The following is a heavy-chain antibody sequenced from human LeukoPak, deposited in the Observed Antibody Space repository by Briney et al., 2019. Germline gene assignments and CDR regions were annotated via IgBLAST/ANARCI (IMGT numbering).Heavy chain of an antibody. CDR3: ARGGGITSQPWVYYYMDV. CDR1: GGSISSYY. CDR2: IYYSGST. D-gene: IGHD3-16*01. Sequence: KSSETLSLTCTVSGGSISSYYWSWLRQPPGKGLEWIGYIYYSGSTNYNPSLKSRVTISVDTSKNQFSLKLSSVTDADTAVYYCARGGGITSQPWVYYYMDVWGKGTTVTVSS. J-gene: IGHJ6*03. V-gene: IGHV4-59*01.